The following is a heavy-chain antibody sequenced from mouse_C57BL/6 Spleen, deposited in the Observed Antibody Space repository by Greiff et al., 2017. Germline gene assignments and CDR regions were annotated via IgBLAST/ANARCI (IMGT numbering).Heavy chain of an antibody. CDR2: INPNNGGT. V-gene: IGHV1-18*01. D-gene: IGHD1-1*01. Sequence: EVKLQESGPELVKPGASVKIPCKASGYTFTDYNMDWVKQSHGKSLEWIGDINPNNGGTIYNQKFKGKATLTVDKSSSTAYMELRSLTSEDTAVYYCARGGNYYGSRGDYYAMDYWGQGTSVTVSS. CDR1: GYTFTDYN. J-gene: IGHJ4*01. CDR3: ARGGNYYGSRGDYYAMDY.